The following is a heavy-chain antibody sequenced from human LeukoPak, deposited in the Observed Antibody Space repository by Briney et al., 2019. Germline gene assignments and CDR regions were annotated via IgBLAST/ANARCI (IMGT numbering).Heavy chain of an antibody. CDR1: GGTFSSYA. CDR3: ARWPGSAGYYYYYYMDV. V-gene: IGHV1-18*01. J-gene: IGHJ6*03. Sequence: ASVKVSCKASGGTFSSYAISWVRQAPGQGLEWMGWISAYNGNTNYAQKLQGRVTMTTDTSTSTAYMELRSLRSDDTAVYYCARWPGSAGYYYYYYMDVWGKGTTATVSS. CDR2: ISAYNGNT. D-gene: IGHD6-19*01.